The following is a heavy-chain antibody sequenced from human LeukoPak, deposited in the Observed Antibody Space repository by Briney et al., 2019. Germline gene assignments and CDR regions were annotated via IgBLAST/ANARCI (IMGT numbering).Heavy chain of an antibody. CDR1: GYTFTSCG. CDR2: ISAYNGNT. V-gene: IGHV1-18*01. D-gene: IGHD2-2*01. CDR3: ARGEYNIVVVPAATSYYYYYYGMDV. J-gene: IGHJ6*02. Sequence: ASVKVSCKASGYTFTSCGISWVRQAPGQGLEWMGWISAYNGNTNYAQKLQGRVTMTTDTSTSTAYMELRSLRSDDTAVYYCARGEYNIVVVPAATSYYYYYYGMDVWGQGTTVTVSS.